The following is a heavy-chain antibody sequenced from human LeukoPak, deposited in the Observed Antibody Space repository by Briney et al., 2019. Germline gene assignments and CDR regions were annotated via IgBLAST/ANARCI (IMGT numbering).Heavy chain of an antibody. Sequence: SETLSLTCPVSGGSISNYYYWTWIRQPPGKGLEWIGYVYYTGSTNFNPSLKSRVTISVDTSKNQFSLKLSSVTAADTAVYYCARGASVPLAFDPWGQGTLVTVSS. CDR1: GGSISNYY. J-gene: IGHJ5*02. CDR2: VYYTGST. D-gene: IGHD3-10*01. V-gene: IGHV4-59*01. CDR3: ARGASVPLAFDP.